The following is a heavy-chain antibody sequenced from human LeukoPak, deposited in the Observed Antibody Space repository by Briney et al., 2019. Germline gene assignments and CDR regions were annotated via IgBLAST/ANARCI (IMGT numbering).Heavy chain of an antibody. CDR1: GGSISSSSYY. V-gene: IGHV4-61*05. D-gene: IGHD3-22*01. Sequence: SETLSLTCTVSGGSISSSSYYWGWIRQPPGKGLEWIGYIYYSGSTNYNPSLKSRVTISVDTSKNQFSLKLSSVTAADTAVYYCARYIPPYYYDSSGYYHAFDIWGQGTMVTVSS. CDR2: IYYSGST. CDR3: ARYIPPYYYDSSGYYHAFDI. J-gene: IGHJ3*02.